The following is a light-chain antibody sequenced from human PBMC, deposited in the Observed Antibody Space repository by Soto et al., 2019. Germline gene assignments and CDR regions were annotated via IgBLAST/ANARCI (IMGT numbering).Light chain of an antibody. CDR1: QSVSNNY. CDR2: GAS. Sequence: EIVLAKSPGALSLSPGERAARSCRASQSVSNNYLAWYQQKPGQAPRLLIYGASTRATGIPGRFSGSGSGTEFTLTISRLEPEDFAVYYCQQYGRSGTFGQGTKVDIK. J-gene: IGKJ1*01. V-gene: IGKV3-20*01. CDR3: QQYGRSGT.